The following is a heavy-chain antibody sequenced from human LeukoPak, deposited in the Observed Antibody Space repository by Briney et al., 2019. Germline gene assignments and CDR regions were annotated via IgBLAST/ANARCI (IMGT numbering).Heavy chain of an antibody. V-gene: IGHV4-59*01. CDR2: IYYSGST. J-gene: IGHJ4*02. CDR3: ARGLSWGPYYFDY. CDR1: GGSISSYY. D-gene: IGHD4/OR15-4a*01. Sequence: PSETLSLTCTVSGGSISSYYWSWIRQPPGKGLEWIGYIYYSGSTNYNPSLKSRVTISVDTSKNQFSLKLSSVTAADTALYYCARGLSWGPYYFDYWGQGTLVTVSS.